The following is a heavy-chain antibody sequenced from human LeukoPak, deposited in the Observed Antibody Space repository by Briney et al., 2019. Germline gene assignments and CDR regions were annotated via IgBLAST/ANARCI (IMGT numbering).Heavy chain of an antibody. CDR1: GFTFSSYA. D-gene: IGHD2-2*02. V-gene: IGHV3-30*14. J-gene: IGHJ3*02. CDR3: ASGHIVVVPAAINAFDI. Sequence: PGMSLRLSCAASGFTFSSYAMHWVRQAPGKGLKWVAVISYDGSKKYYADSVKGRFTISRDNSKNTLYLQMNSLRAEDTAVYYCASGHIVVVPAAINAFDIWGQGTMVTVSS. CDR2: ISYDGSKK.